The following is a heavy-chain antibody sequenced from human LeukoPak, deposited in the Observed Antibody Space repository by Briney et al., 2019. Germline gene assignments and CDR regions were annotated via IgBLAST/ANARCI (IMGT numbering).Heavy chain of an antibody. CDR2: ISSNGGST. CDR3: VKRLRGYSGYDSTYFDY. D-gene: IGHD5-12*01. Sequence: GGSLRLSYSASGFTFSSYAMHWVRQAPGKGLEYVSAISSNGGSTYYADSVKGRFTISRDNSKNTLYLQMSSLRAEDTAVYYCVKRLRGYSGYDSTYFDYWGQGTLVTVSS. J-gene: IGHJ4*02. CDR1: GFTFSSYA. V-gene: IGHV3-64D*06.